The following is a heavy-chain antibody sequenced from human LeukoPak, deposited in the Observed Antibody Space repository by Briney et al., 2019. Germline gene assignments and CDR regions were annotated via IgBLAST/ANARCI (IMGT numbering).Heavy chain of an antibody. CDR2: IYHSGST. CDR1: GYSISSGYY. Sequence: SETLSLTCTVSGYSISSGYYWGWIRQPPGKGLEWIGSIYHSGSTYYNPSLKSRVTISVDTSKNQFSLKLSSVTAADTAVYYCARGRGDHIQPGLDYWGQGTLVTVSS. V-gene: IGHV4-38-2*02. J-gene: IGHJ4*02. D-gene: IGHD3-10*01. CDR3: ARGRGDHIQPGLDY.